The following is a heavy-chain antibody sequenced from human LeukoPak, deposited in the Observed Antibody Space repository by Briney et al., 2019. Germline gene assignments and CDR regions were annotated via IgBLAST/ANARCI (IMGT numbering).Heavy chain of an antibody. V-gene: IGHV3-30-3*01. J-gene: IGHJ3*02. CDR1: GFTFSSYA. CDR3: TTADIVATLNDAFDI. CDR2: ISYDGSNK. Sequence: GGSLRLSCAASGFTFSSYAMHWVRQAPGKGLEWVAVISYDGSNKYYADSVKGRFTISRDNSKNTLYLQMNSLKTKDTAVYYCTTADIVATLNDAFDIWGQGTMVTVSS. D-gene: IGHD5-12*01.